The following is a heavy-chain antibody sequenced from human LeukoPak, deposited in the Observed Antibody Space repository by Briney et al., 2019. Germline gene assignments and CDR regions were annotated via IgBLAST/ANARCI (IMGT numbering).Heavy chain of an antibody. CDR2: ISWNSGSI. CDR3: VRDHQRHYLGVAVAGRRRWFDP. Sequence: GRSLRLSCAASGFTSDDYAMRWVRHAPGKGLEWVSGISWNSGSIGYADSVKGRFTTSTDNAKNSLYLQMNSLRAADTAMYYCVRDHQRHYLGVAVAGRRRWFDPWGQGTLVTVSS. V-gene: IGHV3-9*02. D-gene: IGHD6-13*01. CDR1: GFTSDDYA. J-gene: IGHJ5*02.